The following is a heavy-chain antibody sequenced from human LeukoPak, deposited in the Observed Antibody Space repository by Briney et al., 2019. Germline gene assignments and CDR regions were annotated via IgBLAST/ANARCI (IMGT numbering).Heavy chain of an antibody. CDR2: ITGSGGGT. J-gene: IGHJ4*02. D-gene: IGHD6-6*01. Sequence: GGSLRLSCAASGFTFSSYAMSWVRQAPGKGLEWVSGITGSGGGTYYADSVKGRFTISRDSPSSTLFLQMKSLRAEDTATYYCAKEVAAGRKGIDYWGQGILVTVSS. CDR1: GFTFSSYA. CDR3: AKEVAAGRKGIDY. V-gene: IGHV3-23*01.